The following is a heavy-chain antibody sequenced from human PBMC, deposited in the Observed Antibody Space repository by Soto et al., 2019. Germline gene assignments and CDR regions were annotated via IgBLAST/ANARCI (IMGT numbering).Heavy chain of an antibody. J-gene: IGHJ6*03. V-gene: IGHV1-8*01. CDR2: MNPNSGNT. Sequence: GASVKVSCKASGYTFTSYDINWVRQATGQGLEWMGWMNPNSGNTGYAQKFQGRVTMTRNTSISTAYMELSSLRSEDTAVYYCARGVSHCSSTSCYILDVWGKGTTVTFP. D-gene: IGHD2-2*02. CDR3: ARGVSHCSSTSCYILDV. CDR1: GYTFTSYD.